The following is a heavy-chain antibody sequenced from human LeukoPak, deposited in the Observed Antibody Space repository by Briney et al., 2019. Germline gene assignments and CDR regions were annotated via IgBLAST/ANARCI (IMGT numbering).Heavy chain of an antibody. Sequence: SETLSLTCTTSGGSLSTYYWSWIRQPPGKGLEWIGCIYYRGSTYYNPSLKSRVTISVDTSKNQFSLRLSSVTAADTAVYYCARQIYSGNYPDYWGQGALVTVSS. V-gene: IGHV4-59*04. CDR1: GGSLSTYY. CDR3: ARQIYSGNYPDY. CDR2: IYYRGST. D-gene: IGHD1-26*01. J-gene: IGHJ4*02.